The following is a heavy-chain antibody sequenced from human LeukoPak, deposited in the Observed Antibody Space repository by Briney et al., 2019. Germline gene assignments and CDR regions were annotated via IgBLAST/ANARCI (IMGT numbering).Heavy chain of an antibody. CDR3: ARLGSYYFYYYYYMDV. V-gene: IGHV3-21*01. J-gene: IGHJ6*03. Sequence: GGSLRLSCAASGFTFSSYSMNWVRQAPGKGLEWVSSISSSSSYIYYADSVKGRFTISRDNAKNSLYLQINSLRAEDTAVYYCARLGSYYFYYYYYMDVWGKGTTVTISS. D-gene: IGHD1-26*01. CDR1: GFTFSSYS. CDR2: ISSSSSYI.